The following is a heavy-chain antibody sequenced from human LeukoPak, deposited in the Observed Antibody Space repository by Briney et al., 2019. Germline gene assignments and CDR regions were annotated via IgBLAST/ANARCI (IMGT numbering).Heavy chain of an antibody. J-gene: IGHJ3*02. CDR1: GYTFTSYG. CDR3: AREAYYDSSGTDAFDI. V-gene: IGHV1-18*01. CDR2: ISAYNGNT. D-gene: IGHD3-22*01. Sequence: VKVSCKASGYTFTSYGISWVRQAPGQGLEWMGWISAYNGNTNYAQKLQGRVTMTTDTSTSTAYMELRSLRSDDTAVYYCAREAYYDSSGTDAFDIWGQGTMVTVSS.